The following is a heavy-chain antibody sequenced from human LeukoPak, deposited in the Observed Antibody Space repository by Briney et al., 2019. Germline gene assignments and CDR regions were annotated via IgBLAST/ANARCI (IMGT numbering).Heavy chain of an antibody. CDR1: GYTFTGYD. CDR3: ARGVTYMLPYYYYGMEV. D-gene: IGHD2-15*01. V-gene: IGHV1-2*02. CDR2: INPNSGGT. J-gene: IGHJ6*02. Sequence: ASVKLSCTASGYTFTGYDMHLVRQAPGPGLQWMGWINPNSGGTNYAQNFQGRVTMTRATSISTAHMQLSRLRSDDTAVYYCARGVTYMLPYYYYGMEVWGQGTTVTVSS.